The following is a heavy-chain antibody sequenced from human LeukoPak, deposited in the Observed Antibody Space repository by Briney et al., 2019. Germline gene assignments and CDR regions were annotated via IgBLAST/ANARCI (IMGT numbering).Heavy chain of an antibody. CDR3: AKEGETTSILRFLEWLGKYFDY. CDR2: ISGSGGST. CDR1: GFTFSSHA. D-gene: IGHD3-3*01. Sequence: PGGSLRLSCAASGFTFSSHAMSWVRQAPGKGLEWVSGISGSGGSTYYTDSVKGRFTISRDNSKNTLYLQMNSLRAEDTAVYYCAKEGETTSILRFLEWLGKYFDYWGQGTLVTVSS. J-gene: IGHJ4*02. V-gene: IGHV3-23*01.